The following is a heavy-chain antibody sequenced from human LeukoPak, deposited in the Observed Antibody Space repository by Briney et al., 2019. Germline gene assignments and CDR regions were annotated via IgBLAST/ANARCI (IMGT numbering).Heavy chain of an antibody. CDR2: IIPIFGIA. V-gene: IGHV1-69*04. D-gene: IGHD5-18*01. J-gene: IGHJ4*02. CDR3: ARDRYSYGSATPFDY. Sequence: GASVKVSCQASGGTFSSYAISWVRQAPGQGLEWMGRIIPIFGIANYAQKFQGRVTITADKSTSTAYMELSSLRSEDTAVYYCARDRYSYGSATPFDYWGQGTLVTVSS. CDR1: GGTFSSYA.